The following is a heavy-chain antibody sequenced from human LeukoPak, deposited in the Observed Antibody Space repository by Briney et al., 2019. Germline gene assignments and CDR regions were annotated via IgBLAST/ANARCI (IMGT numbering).Heavy chain of an antibody. CDR1: GGSISSGSYY. CDR3: ARLNHGSGSSFDY. Sequence: SQTLSLTCTVSGGSISSGSYYWSWIRQPAGKGLEWIGRIYTSGSTNYNPSLKSRVTISVDTSKNQFSLKLSSVTAADTAVYYCARLNHGSGSSFDYWGQGTLVTVSS. J-gene: IGHJ4*02. D-gene: IGHD3-10*01. CDR2: IYTSGST. V-gene: IGHV4-61*02.